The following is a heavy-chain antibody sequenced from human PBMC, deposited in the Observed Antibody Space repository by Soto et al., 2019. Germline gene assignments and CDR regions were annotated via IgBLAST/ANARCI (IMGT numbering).Heavy chain of an antibody. CDR2: ISYSGGST. V-gene: IGHV3-23*01. CDR3: AKGDSIFGVVLPHLDY. J-gene: IGHJ4*02. Sequence: PGGSLRLSCAASGFTFGNYAMNWVRQAPGKGLEWVSGISYSGGSTFYADSVEGRFTISRDDSKNTLFLQMNSRRAEDTAVYYCAKGDSIFGVVLPHLDYWGQGTLVTVSS. D-gene: IGHD3-3*01. CDR1: GFTFGNYA.